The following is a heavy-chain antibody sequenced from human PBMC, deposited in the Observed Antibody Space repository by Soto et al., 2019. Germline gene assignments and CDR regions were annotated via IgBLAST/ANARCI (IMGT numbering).Heavy chain of an antibody. CDR1: GFTFSSYA. CDR2: ISSNGGST. J-gene: IGHJ4*02. Sequence: GGSLRLSCAASGFTFSSYAMSWVRQAPGKGLEYVSAISSNGGSTYYADSVKGRFTISRDNSKNTLYLQMSSLRAEDTAVYYCVKDHDSLLDYWGQGTLVTVSS. V-gene: IGHV3-64D*08. D-gene: IGHD1-1*01. CDR3: VKDHDSLLDY.